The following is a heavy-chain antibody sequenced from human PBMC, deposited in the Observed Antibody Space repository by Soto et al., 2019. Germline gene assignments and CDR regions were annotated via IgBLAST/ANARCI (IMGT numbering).Heavy chain of an antibody. CDR3: ARRLDDTSSDSYNWFDP. CDR1: GGSINSGDYY. J-gene: IGHJ5*02. V-gene: IGHV4-30-4*01. CDR2: IYYSGSA. Sequence: QVQLQESGPGLVKPSQTLSLTCTVSGGSINSGDYYWSWLRQPPGKALEWIVNIYYSGSAFSNPSLQSRVTASVDTSKNQFSLTLGSVTAADTAIYYCARRLDDTSSDSYNWFDPWGPGTLVTVSS. D-gene: IGHD2-21*01.